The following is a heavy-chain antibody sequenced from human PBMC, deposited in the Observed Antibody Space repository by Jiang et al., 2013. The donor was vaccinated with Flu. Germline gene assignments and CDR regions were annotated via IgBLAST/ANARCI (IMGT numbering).Heavy chain of an antibody. CDR2: IHSSGAS. CDR3: ARQTSVNTAMGYFDY. V-gene: IGHV4-39*01. CDR1: GGSIRIDTYY. D-gene: IGHD5-18*01. J-gene: IGHJ4*02. Sequence: LTCSISGGSIRIDTYYWGWIRQPPGKGFEWVGSIHSSGASFYDPSLQSRVTISVDTSKNQFSLKISSVTAADTAVYYCARQTSVNTAMGYFDYWGQGTLVTASS.